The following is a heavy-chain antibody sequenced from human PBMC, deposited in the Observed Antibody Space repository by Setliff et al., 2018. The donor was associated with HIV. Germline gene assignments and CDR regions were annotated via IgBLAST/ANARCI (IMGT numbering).Heavy chain of an antibody. CDR1: GGSISSNNDH. D-gene: IGHD3-22*01. V-gene: IGHV4-39*07. J-gene: IGHJ4*02. Sequence: PSETLSLTCTVSGGSISSNNDHWGWIRQPPGKGLEWIGSISHSGNTYHNPSLQSRVTISLDMSKSQFSLKLRSMSAADTAVYYCARDPHYFDTSGYYSYFCFDFWGQGMLVTVSS. CDR2: ISHSGNT. CDR3: ARDPHYFDTSGYYSYFCFDF.